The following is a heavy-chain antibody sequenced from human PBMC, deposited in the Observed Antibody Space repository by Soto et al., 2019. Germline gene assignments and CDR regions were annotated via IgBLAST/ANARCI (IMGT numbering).Heavy chain of an antibody. V-gene: IGHV4-39*01. CDR1: GGSISSSNYY. J-gene: IGHJ2*01. Sequence: QLQLQESGPGLVKPSETLSLTCTVSGGSISSSNYYWGWIRQPPGKGLEFIGSVYYSGSTYYNPSLKSRVPMSVDTSKNQFSLKLSSVTAADTAVYYCARGYCSSTSCYATGYFDLWGRGTLVTVSS. CDR3: ARGYCSSTSCYATGYFDL. D-gene: IGHD2-2*01. CDR2: VYYSGST.